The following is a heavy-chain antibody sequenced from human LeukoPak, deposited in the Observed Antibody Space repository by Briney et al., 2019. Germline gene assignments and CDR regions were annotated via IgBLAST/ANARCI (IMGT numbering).Heavy chain of an antibody. Sequence: GASVKVSCKASGYTFTSYYMHWVRQAPGQGLEWMGIINPSGGSTSYAQKFQGRVTMTRDTSTSTVYMELSSLRSEDTAVYYCARDSLPPYYYDSSGYYAAFDIWGQGTMVTVS. D-gene: IGHD3-22*01. CDR2: INPSGGST. V-gene: IGHV1-46*01. J-gene: IGHJ3*02. CDR1: GYTFTSYY. CDR3: ARDSLPPYYYDSSGYYAAFDI.